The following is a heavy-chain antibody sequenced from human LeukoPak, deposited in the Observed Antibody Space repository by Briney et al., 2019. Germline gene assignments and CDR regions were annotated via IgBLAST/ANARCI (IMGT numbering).Heavy chain of an antibody. D-gene: IGHD1-14*01. CDR3: ARASGRYYYYGVDV. CDR1: GFTFSSYA. J-gene: IGHJ6*02. CDR2: ISYDGSNK. V-gene: IGHV3-30-3*01. Sequence: GGSLRLSCAASGFTFSSYALYWVRQTPGKGLEWVAVISYDGSNKYYADSVKGRFTISRDNSKNTLYLQMNSLRAEDTAVYYCARASGRYYYYGVDVWGQGTTVTVSS.